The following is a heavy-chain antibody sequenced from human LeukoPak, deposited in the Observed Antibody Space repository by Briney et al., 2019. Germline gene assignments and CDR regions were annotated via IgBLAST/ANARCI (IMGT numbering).Heavy chain of an antibody. J-gene: IGHJ4*02. CDR2: INHSGST. D-gene: IGHD3-9*01. V-gene: IGHV4-34*01. CDR1: GGSFSGYY. Sequence: SETLPLTCAVYGGSFSGYYWSWIRQPPGKGLEWIGEINHSGSTNYNPSLKSRVTISVDTSKNQFSLKLSSVTAADTAVYYCARRIVRYFDWLLGPFDYWGQGTLVTVSS. CDR3: ARRIVRYFDWLLGPFDY.